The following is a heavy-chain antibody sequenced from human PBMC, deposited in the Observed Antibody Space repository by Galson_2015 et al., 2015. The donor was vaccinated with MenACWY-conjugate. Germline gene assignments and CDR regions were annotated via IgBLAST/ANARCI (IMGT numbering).Heavy chain of an antibody. J-gene: IGHJ5*02. CDR2: VGSDSSYI. CDR1: GVTFSTYR. CDR3: ARRGSTLDGRPGWFDP. Sequence: SMILACAAAGVTFSTYRRNWGGQAPGTGLEWVSSVGSDSSYISNADSVKGRFTISRDNAKASVYLQMNSLRAEDTAVYYCARRGSTLDGRPGWFDPWGQGTLVPVSS. D-gene: IGHD5/OR15-5a*01. V-gene: IGHV3-21*01.